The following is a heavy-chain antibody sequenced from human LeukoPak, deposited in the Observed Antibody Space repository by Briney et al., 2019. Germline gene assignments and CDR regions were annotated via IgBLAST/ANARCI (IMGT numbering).Heavy chain of an antibody. CDR3: ARGPEWYYYDSSGSDY. CDR1: GFTFSSYG. Sequence: QTGGSLRLSCAASGFTFSSYGMHWVRQAPGKGLEWVAVISYDGSNKYYADSVKGRFTISRDNSKNTLYLQMNSLRAEDTAVYYCARGPEWYYYDSSGSDYWGQGTLVTVSS. V-gene: IGHV3-30*06. D-gene: IGHD3-22*01. CDR2: ISYDGSNK. J-gene: IGHJ4*02.